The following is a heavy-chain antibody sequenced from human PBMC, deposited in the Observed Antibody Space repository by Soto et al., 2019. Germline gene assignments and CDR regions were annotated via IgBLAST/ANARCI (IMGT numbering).Heavy chain of an antibody. Sequence: SETLSLTCTVSGGSISSGGYYWSWIRQHPGKGLEWIGYIYYSGSTYYNPSLKSRVTISVDTSKNQFSLKLSSVTAADTAVYYCSRDKANTIFGVVIPPAGMDVWGQGTTVTVSS. CDR2: IYYSGST. D-gene: IGHD3-3*01. CDR3: SRDKANTIFGVVIPPAGMDV. J-gene: IGHJ6*02. CDR1: GGSISSGGYY. V-gene: IGHV4-31*03.